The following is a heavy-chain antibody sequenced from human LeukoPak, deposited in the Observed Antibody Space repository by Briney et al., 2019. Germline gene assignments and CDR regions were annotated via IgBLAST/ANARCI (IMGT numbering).Heavy chain of an antibody. J-gene: IGHJ4*02. V-gene: IGHV3-48*01. Sequence: GGSLRLSCAASGFTFSTYSMNWVRQAPGKGLEWVSYISSSSSTIYYADSVKGRFTISRDNAKNSLYLQMNSLRADDTSVYYCAKDGGSGWSFFDYWGQGTLVTVSS. CDR3: AKDGGSGWSFFDY. CDR1: GFTFSTYS. D-gene: IGHD6-19*01. CDR2: ISSSSSTI.